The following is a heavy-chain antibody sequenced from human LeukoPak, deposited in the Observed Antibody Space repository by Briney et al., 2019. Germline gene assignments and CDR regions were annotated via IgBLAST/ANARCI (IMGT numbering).Heavy chain of an antibody. CDR1: GYTFTIYG. Sequence: ASVTVSFTASGYTFTIYGISWVRQAPGQGLEWMGWISAYNGNTNYAQKLQGRVTMTTDTSTSTAYMELRSLRSDDTAVYYCARDAPSTYYDFWSGYYPYYYYYGMDVWGQGTTVTVPS. D-gene: IGHD3-3*01. CDR2: ISAYNGNT. J-gene: IGHJ6*02. CDR3: ARDAPSTYYDFWSGYYPYYYYYGMDV. V-gene: IGHV1-18*01.